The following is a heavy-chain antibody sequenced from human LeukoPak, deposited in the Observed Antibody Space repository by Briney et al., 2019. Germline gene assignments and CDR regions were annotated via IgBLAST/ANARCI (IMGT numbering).Heavy chain of an antibody. CDR1: GFTFSSYA. V-gene: IGHV3-30-3*02. Sequence: GGSLRLSCAASGFTFSSYAMHWVRQAPGKGLEWVAVISYDGSNKYYADSVKGRFTISRDNSKNTLYLQMNSLRVEDTAVYYCAKKAVGSWVPLDSWGQGTLVTVSS. J-gene: IGHJ4*02. CDR3: AKKAVGSWVPLDS. D-gene: IGHD6-13*01. CDR2: ISYDGSNK.